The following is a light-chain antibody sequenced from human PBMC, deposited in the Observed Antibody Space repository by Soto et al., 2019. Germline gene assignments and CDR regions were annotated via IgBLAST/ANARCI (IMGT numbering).Light chain of an antibody. Sequence: DIQMTQSPSSLSASVGDRVTITFRASQSISSYLNWYQQKLGKAPKLLIYDASNLETGVPSRFSGSGSGTYFSFTISSLQPEDFATYYCQQYSNLITFGQGTRLEIK. V-gene: IGKV1-33*01. CDR3: QQYSNLIT. J-gene: IGKJ5*01. CDR2: DAS. CDR1: QSISSY.